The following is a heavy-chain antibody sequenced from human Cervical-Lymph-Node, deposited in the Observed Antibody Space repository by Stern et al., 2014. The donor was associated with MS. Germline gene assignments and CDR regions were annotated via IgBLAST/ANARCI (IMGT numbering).Heavy chain of an antibody. CDR2: IRSKAYGGTT. CDR1: GFTFGDYA. V-gene: IGHV3-49*03. D-gene: IGHD4-11*01. Sequence: EVQLVESGGGLVQPGRSLRLSCTTSGFTFGDYAMSWFRQAPGRGLEWVAFIRSKAYGGTTEYATSARGRFTISRDDSKSIAYLQMNSLETEDTALYFCASRRFYSLGGAADMWGQGTMVTVSS. CDR3: ASRRFYSLGGAADM. J-gene: IGHJ3*02.